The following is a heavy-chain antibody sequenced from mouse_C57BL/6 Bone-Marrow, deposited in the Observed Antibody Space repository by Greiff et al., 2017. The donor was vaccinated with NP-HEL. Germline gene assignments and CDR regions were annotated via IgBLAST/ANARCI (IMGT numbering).Heavy chain of an antibody. J-gene: IGHJ3*01. V-gene: IGHV1-4*01. CDR2: INPSSGYT. CDR1: GYTFTSYT. Sequence: QVQLQQSGAELARPGASVKMSCKASGYTFTSYTMHWVKQRPGQGLEWIGYINPSSGYTKYNQKFKDKATLTADKSSSTAYMQLSSLTSEDSAVYYCARGEDGNYVAYWGQGTLVTVSA. D-gene: IGHD2-1*01. CDR3: ARGEDGNYVAY.